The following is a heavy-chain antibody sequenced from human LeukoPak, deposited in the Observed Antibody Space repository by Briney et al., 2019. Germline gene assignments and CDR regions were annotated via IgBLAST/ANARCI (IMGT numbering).Heavy chain of an antibody. V-gene: IGHV4-39*02. CDR2: IYYSGST. CDR1: GGSISSSSYY. D-gene: IGHD5-24*01. CDR3: ARDGYNPIDY. Sequence: SETLSLTCTVSGGSISSSSYYWGWIRQSPGKGLEWIGNIYYSGSTYYSPSLKSRVTISVDTSTNQFSLKLSSVTAADTAVYYCARDGYNPIDYWGQGTLVTVSS. J-gene: IGHJ4*02.